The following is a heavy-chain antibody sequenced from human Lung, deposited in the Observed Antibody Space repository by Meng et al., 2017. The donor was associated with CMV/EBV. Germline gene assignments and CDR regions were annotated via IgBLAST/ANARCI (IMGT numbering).Heavy chain of an antibody. Sequence: GEXXKISCKGSGYSFTSYWIGWVRQMPGKGLEWMGIIYPGDSDTRYSPSFQGQVTISADKSISTAYLQWSSLKASDTAMYYCARHVRSGSTSLGNNWFDPWGQGXLVTVSS. J-gene: IGHJ5*02. CDR3: ARHVRSGSTSLGNNWFDP. CDR2: IYPGDSDT. V-gene: IGHV5-51*01. CDR1: GYSFTSYW. D-gene: IGHD2-2*01.